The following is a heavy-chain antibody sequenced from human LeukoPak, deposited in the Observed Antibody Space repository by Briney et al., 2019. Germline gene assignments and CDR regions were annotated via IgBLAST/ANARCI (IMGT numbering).Heavy chain of an antibody. D-gene: IGHD3-10*01. J-gene: IGHJ6*03. CDR3: ARERSGSYGPTMDV. CDR2: IYHSGST. CDR1: GGSISSSNW. V-gene: IGHV4-4*02. Sequence: PSETLSLTCAVSGGSISSSNWWSWVRQPPGKGLEWIGEIYHSGSTNYNPSLKSRVTISVDKSKNQFSLKLSSVTAADTAVYYCARERSGSYGPTMDVWGKGTTVTVSS.